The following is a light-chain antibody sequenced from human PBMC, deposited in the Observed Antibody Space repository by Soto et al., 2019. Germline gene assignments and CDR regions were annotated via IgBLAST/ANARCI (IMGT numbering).Light chain of an antibody. J-gene: IGKJ4*01. CDR2: AAS. V-gene: IGKV1-27*01. Sequence: DIQMTQSASSLSASLGDRVTITCGASQGISNYLAWYQQKPGKVPKLLIYAASTLQSGVPSRFSGSGSGTDFTLTISSLQTEDVATYYCQKYNSAPLTFGGGTKVDIK. CDR1: QGISNY. CDR3: QKYNSAPLT.